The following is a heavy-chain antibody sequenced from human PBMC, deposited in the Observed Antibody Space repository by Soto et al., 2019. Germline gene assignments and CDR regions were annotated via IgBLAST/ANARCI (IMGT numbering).Heavy chain of an antibody. V-gene: IGHV1-18*01. Sequence: GASVKVSCKASGYTFTSYGISWVRQAPGQGLEWMGWISAYNGNTNYAQKLQGRVTMTTDTSTSTAYMELRSLRSDDTAVYYCAREPSGYDWDYYFDYWGQGTLVTVSS. CDR2: ISAYNGNT. CDR3: AREPSGYDWDYYFDY. CDR1: GYTFTSYG. D-gene: IGHD5-12*01. J-gene: IGHJ4*02.